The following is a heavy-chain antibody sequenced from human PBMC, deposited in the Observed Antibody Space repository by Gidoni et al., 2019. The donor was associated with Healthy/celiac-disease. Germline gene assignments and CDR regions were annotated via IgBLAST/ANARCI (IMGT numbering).Heavy chain of an antibody. J-gene: IGHJ4*02. V-gene: IGHV4-34*01. CDR2: INHSGST. D-gene: IGHD2-2*01. Sequence: QVQLQQWGAGLLKPSETLSLTCAVYGVSFSGYYWSWIRQPPGKGLEWIGEINHSGSTNYNPSLKSRVTTSVDTSKNQFSLKLSSVTAADTAVYYCARGRRIVVPALFDYWGQGTLVTVSS. CDR1: GVSFSGYY. CDR3: ARGRRIVVPALFDY.